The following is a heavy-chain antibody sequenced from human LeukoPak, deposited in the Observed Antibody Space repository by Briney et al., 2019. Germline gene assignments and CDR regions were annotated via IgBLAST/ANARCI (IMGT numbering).Heavy chain of an antibody. CDR3: ASDPLTTILSRMDV. CDR1: GFIFSSYW. J-gene: IGHJ6*02. Sequence: GGSLRLSCVGSGFIFSSYWMSWVRQAPGKGLEWVANIKQDGSEKFFVDSVKGRFTISRDNAKNSLYLQMNSLRAEDTAVYYCASDPLTTILSRMDVWGQGTTVTVSS. V-gene: IGHV3-7*01. D-gene: IGHD3-9*01. CDR2: IKQDGSEK.